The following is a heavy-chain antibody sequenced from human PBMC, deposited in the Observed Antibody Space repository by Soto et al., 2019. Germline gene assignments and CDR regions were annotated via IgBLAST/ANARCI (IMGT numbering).Heavy chain of an antibody. D-gene: IGHD1-1*01. J-gene: IGHJ3*02. CDR2: MSHSGGT. CDR3: ARVERGTATTVVDAFDI. V-gene: IGHV4-34*01. CDR1: GGSVSSGSYY. Sequence: QVQLQQWGAGLLKPSETLSLTCAVYGGSVSSGSYYWGWIRQPPGKGLGWIGEMSHSGGTHFNPSLKSRVTISVDTSKNQFSLKMSFVTAADTALYYCARVERGTATTVVDAFDIWGPGTMVTVSS.